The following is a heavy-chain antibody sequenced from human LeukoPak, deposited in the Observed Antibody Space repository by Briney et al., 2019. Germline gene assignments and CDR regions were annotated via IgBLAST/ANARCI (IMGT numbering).Heavy chain of an antibody. Sequence: ASVKVSCKASGGTFSSYAISWVRQAPGQGLEWMGGIIPIFGTANYAQKFQGRVTMTRDTSTSTVYMELSSLRSEDTAVYYCARDAYYDFWSGTHYYMDVWGKGTTVTVSS. D-gene: IGHD3-3*01. V-gene: IGHV1-69*05. CDR2: IIPIFGTA. CDR1: GGTFSSYA. J-gene: IGHJ6*03. CDR3: ARDAYYDFWSGTHYYMDV.